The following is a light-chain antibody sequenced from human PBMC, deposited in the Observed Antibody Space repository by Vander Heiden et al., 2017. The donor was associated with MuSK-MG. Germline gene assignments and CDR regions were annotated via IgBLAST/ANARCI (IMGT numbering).Light chain of an antibody. CDR2: AAS. V-gene: IGKV1-39*01. J-gene: IGKJ2*01. Sequence: DIQMTQSPSSLSASVGDRVTITCRASQSINSYLNWYQQKPGKAPKLLIYAASSLQSGVPSRFSGSGYGTDFTLTISSLQPEDLAPYYCQQNDNNLMYTFGQGTKVEIK. CDR3: QQNDNNLMYT. CDR1: QSINSY.